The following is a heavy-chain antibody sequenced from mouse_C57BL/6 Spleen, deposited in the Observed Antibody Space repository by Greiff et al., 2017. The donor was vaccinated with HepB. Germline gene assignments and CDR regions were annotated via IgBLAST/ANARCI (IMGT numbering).Heavy chain of an antibody. V-gene: IGHV1-54*01. CDR3: AREGGDGSWFAY. CDR2: INPGSGGT. J-gene: IGHJ3*01. D-gene: IGHD1-1*01. CDR1: GYAFTNYL. Sequence: QVQLQQSGAQLVRPGTSVKVSCKASGYAFTNYLIEWVKQRPGQGLEWIGVINPGSGGTNYNEKFKGKATLTADKSSSTAYMQLSSLTSEDSAVYCCAREGGDGSWFAYWGQGTLVTVSA.